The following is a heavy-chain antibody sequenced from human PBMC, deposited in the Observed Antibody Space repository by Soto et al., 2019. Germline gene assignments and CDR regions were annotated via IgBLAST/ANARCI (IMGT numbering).Heavy chain of an antibody. J-gene: IGHJ4*02. Sequence: SETLSLTCTVSGDSISISSNYYCGCIRQPPGKGLEWIGSIYFSGRAYYSPSLKSRVTIPVDTSKNQFSLQLNSVTPEDTAVYYCARGSAYYDILTGYYKGPYFDYWGQGTLVTVSS. CDR3: ARGSAYYDILTGYYKGPYFDY. CDR2: IYFSGRA. V-gene: IGHV4-39*01. D-gene: IGHD3-9*01. CDR1: GDSISISSNYY.